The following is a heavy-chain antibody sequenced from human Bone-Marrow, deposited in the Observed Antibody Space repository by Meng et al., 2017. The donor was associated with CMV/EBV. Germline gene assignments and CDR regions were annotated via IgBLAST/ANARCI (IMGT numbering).Heavy chain of an antibody. D-gene: IGHD1-1*01. CDR1: GFTFSDYW. Sequence: GGSLRLSCAASGFTFSDYWMHWVRQAPGKGLMWVSRIDSGGSSTTYADSVQGRFTISRDNAKNTLYLQMSSARDDDTAVYYCARIERTKRERPFVYWGQGTLVTVSS. CDR2: IDSGGSST. CDR3: ARIERTKRERPFVY. V-gene: IGHV3-74*01. J-gene: IGHJ4*02.